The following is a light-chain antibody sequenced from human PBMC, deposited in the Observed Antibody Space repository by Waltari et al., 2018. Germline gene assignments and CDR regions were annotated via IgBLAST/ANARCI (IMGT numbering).Light chain of an antibody. CDR1: TSDIGNHDY. CDR3: SSYTGSSTLLV. V-gene: IGLV2-14*01. J-gene: IGLJ2*01. Sequence: ALTQPASVSGSPGQSITISCTGTTSDIGNHDYVSWYQQHPGKAPKLLIYEGTNRPSGVSTRFSGSKSGSTASLTISGLQADDEAHYYCSSYTGSSTLLVFGGGTDLTVL. CDR2: EGT.